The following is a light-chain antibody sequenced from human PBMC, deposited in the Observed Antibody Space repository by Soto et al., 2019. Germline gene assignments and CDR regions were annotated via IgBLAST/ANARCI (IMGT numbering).Light chain of an antibody. CDR2: DAS. CDR1: QSISSF. J-gene: IGKJ3*01. CDR3: QQRGNWPPT. Sequence: EIVLTQSPATLSLSPGERATLSCRASQSISSFLAWYQQKPGQPPRLLIYDASNRSTGIPGRFSGSGSGTDFTLTISRLEPEEFAVYYCQQRGNWPPTFGPGTKVNIK. V-gene: IGKV3-11*01.